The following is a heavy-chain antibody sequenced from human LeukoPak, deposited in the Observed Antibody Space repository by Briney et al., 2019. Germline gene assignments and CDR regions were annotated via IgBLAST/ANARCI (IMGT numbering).Heavy chain of an antibody. D-gene: IGHD3-22*01. CDR3: ARWGRSGLDY. CDR1: GFSLSTSGMR. Sequence: SGPALVKPTQTLTLTCTFSGFSLSTSGMRVSWIRQPPGKALEWLARIDWDDVKFYSTSLKTRLTISKDTSKNQVVLTMTNMDPVDTATYYCARWGRSGLDYWGQGTLVTVSS. CDR2: IDWDDVK. V-gene: IGHV2-70*04. J-gene: IGHJ4*02.